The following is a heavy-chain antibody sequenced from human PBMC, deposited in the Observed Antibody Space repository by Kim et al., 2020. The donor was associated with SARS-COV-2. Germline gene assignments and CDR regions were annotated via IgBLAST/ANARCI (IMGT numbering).Heavy chain of an antibody. CDR1: GFTFSSYA. V-gene: IGHV3-30*04. D-gene: IGHD3-16*02. Sequence: GGSLRLSCAASGFTFSSYAMHWVRQAPGKGLEWVAVISYDGSNKYYADSVKGRFTISRDNSKNTLYLQMNSLRAEDTAVYYCARGGEVWGSYRSPAVFDYWGQGTLVTVSS. J-gene: IGHJ4*02. CDR3: ARGGEVWGSYRSPAVFDY. CDR2: ISYDGSNK.